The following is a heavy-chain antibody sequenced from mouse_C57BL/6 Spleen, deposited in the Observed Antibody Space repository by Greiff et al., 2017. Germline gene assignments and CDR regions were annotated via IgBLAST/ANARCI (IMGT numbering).Heavy chain of an antibody. J-gene: IGHJ3*01. D-gene: IGHD3-3*01. V-gene: IGHV3-6*01. CDR1: GYSITSGYY. Sequence: EVKLMESGPGLVKPSQSLSLTCSVTGYSITSGYYWNWIRQFPGNKLEWMGYISYDGSNNYNPSLKNRISITRDTSKNQFFLKLNSVTTEDTATYYCAREGTYEEVAYWGQGTLVTVSA. CDR3: AREGTYEEVAY. CDR2: ISYDGSN.